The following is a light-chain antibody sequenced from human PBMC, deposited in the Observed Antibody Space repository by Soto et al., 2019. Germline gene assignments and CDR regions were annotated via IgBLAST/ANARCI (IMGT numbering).Light chain of an antibody. V-gene: IGLV1-47*01. CDR2: KNN. J-gene: IGLJ2*01. Sequence: QSVLTQPPSTSGTPGQKITISCSGRSSNIGSNSVCWYQQLPGTAPKLLIYKNNQRPSGVPDRFSGSKSGTSASLAISGLRSEDEADYYCAAWDDSLTRPVFGGATKLTVL. CDR3: AAWDDSLTRPV. CDR1: SSNIGSNS.